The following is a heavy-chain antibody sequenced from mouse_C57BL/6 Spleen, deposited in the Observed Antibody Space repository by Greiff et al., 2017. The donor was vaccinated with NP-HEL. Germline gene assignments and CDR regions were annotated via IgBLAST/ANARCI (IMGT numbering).Heavy chain of an antibody. CDR1: GYSFTGYY. Sequence: EVKLQQSGPELVKPGASVKISCKASGYSFTGYYMNWVKQSPEKSLEWIGEINPSTGGTTYNQKFKAKATLTVDKSSSTAYMQLKSLTSEDSAVYYYARSGVSFDYWGQGTTLTVSS. D-gene: IGHD3-2*02. J-gene: IGHJ2*01. CDR3: ARSGVSFDY. CDR2: INPSTGGT. V-gene: IGHV1-42*01.